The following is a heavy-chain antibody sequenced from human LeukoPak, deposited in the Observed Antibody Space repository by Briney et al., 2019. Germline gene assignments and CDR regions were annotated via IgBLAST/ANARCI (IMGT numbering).Heavy chain of an antibody. CDR2: IYYSGST. V-gene: IGHV4-39*07. D-gene: IGHD1-26*01. J-gene: IGHJ3*02. CDR1: GGSISSSSYY. Sequence: SETLSLTCTVSGGSISSSSYYWGWIRQPPGKGLEWIGSIYYSGSTYYNPSLKSRVTISVDTSKNQFSLKLSSVTAADTAVYYCARDLRYSGSYGDAFDIWGQGTMVTVSS. CDR3: ARDLRYSGSYGDAFDI.